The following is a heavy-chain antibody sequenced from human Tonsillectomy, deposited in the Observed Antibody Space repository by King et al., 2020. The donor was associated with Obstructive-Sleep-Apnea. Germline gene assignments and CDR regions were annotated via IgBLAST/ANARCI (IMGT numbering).Heavy chain of an antibody. J-gene: IGHJ4*02. CDR1: GGSISSYY. CDR2: IYYSGST. V-gene: IGHV4-59*01. CDR3: ARGPSGPGYFDY. Sequence: VQLQESGPGLVKPSETLSLTCTVSGGSISSYYWSWIRQPPGKGLEWIGYIYYSGSTNYNPSLKSRVTISVDTSKNQFSLKLGSVTAADTAVYYCARGPSGPGYFDYWGQGTLVTVSS.